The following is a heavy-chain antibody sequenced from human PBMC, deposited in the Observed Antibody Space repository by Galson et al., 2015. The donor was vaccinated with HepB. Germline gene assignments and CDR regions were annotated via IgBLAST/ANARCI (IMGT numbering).Heavy chain of an antibody. Sequence: VKVSCKVSGYSFTNYYMHWVQQAPGKGLQWMGLLDPEDGEAIYAEKFQGRVTMTADTSTDTAYMELSRLSPEDTAVYYCAVIASRPFDVWGQGTLVAVSS. J-gene: IGHJ3*01. CDR3: AVIASRPFDV. CDR2: LDPEDGEA. CDR1: GYSFTNYY. V-gene: IGHV1-69-2*01. D-gene: IGHD6-6*01.